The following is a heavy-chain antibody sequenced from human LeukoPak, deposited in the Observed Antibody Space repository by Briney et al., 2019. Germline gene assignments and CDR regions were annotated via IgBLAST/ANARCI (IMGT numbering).Heavy chain of an antibody. D-gene: IGHD2-2*01. CDR1: GGTFSSYA. CDR2: IIPILGIA. J-gene: IGHJ3*02. Sequence: SVKLSCKASGGTFSSYAISWVRQAPGQGLEWMGRIIPILGIANYAQKFQGRVTITADKSTSTAYMELSSLRSEDTAVYYCAREGEDIVVVPAAMRRGGAFDIWGQGTMVTVSS. V-gene: IGHV1-69*04. CDR3: AREGEDIVVVPAAMRRGGAFDI.